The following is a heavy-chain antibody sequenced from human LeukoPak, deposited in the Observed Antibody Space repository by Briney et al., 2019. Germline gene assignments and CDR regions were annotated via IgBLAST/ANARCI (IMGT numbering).Heavy chain of an antibody. J-gene: IGHJ3*01. CDR3: AKADCSSTSCSSDY. V-gene: IGHV3-23*01. CDR2: ISGRGGST. CDR1: GFTFSSYA. D-gene: IGHD2-2*01. Sequence: GGSLRLSCAASGFTFSSYAMSWVRQAPGKGLEWVSAISGRGGSTYYADSVKGRFTISRDNSKNTLYLQMNSLRAEDTAVYYCAKADCSSTSCSSDYWGQGTMVSVSS.